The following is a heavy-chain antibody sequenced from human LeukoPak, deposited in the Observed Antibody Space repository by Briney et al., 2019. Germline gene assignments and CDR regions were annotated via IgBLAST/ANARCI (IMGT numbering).Heavy chain of an antibody. D-gene: IGHD3-3*01. CDR3: AKYAIFGVIIT. V-gene: IGHV3-23*01. CDR2: ISGSGDDA. J-gene: IGHJ4*02. CDR1: GFTLKNYG. Sequence: GGSLRLSCGMFGFTLKNYGMSWVRQAPGKGLEWVSSISGSGDDAYYADSVKGRFTISRDNPKNTLFLQMNSLRAEDTAVYYCAKYAIFGVIITWGQGTLVTVSS.